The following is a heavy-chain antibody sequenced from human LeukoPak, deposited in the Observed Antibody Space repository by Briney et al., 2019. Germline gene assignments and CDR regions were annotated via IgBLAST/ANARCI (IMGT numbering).Heavy chain of an antibody. D-gene: IGHD3-22*01. J-gene: IGHJ4*02. CDR3: ARDPPKLYDSSGYQQDY. V-gene: IGHV3-11*04. CDR1: GFTFSDYY. CDR2: ISSNGSTI. Sequence: GGSLRLSCAASGFTFSDYYMSWIRQAPGKGLEWVSYISSNGSTIYYADSVKGRFTISRDNAKNSLYLQMNSLRAEDTAVYCCARDPPKLYDSSGYQQDYWGQGTLVTVSS.